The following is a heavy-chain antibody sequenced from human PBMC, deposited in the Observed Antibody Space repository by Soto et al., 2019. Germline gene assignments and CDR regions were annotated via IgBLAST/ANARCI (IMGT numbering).Heavy chain of an antibody. D-gene: IGHD6-19*01. J-gene: IGHJ4*02. CDR1: GFTFSSYA. CDR3: AKGGSSGWYYFDY. CDR2: ISGSGGST. Sequence: GSLRLSCSASGFTFSSYAMSWVRQAPGKGLEWVSAISGSGGSTYYADSVKGRFTISRDNSKNMLYLQMNSLGAEDTAVYYCAKGGSSGWYYFDYWGQGTLVTVYS. V-gene: IGHV3-23*01.